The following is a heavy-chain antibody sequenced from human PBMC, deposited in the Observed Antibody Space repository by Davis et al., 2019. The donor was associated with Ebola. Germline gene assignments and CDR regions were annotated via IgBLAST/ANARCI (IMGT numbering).Heavy chain of an antibody. CDR1: GGSISSSSYY. D-gene: IGHD4-11*01. CDR2: IYYSGST. CDR3: ARIKGLHRWNYFDY. V-gene: IGHV4-39*01. Sequence: GSLRLSCTVSGGSISSSSYYWGWVRQPPGKGLEWIGSIYYSGSTYYNPSLKSRVTISVDTSKNQFSLKLSSVTAADTAVYYCARIKGLHRWNYFDYWGQGTLVTVSS. J-gene: IGHJ4*02.